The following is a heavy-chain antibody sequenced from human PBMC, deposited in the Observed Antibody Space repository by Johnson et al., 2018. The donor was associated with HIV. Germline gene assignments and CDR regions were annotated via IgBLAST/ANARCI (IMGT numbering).Heavy chain of an antibody. CDR1: GFTFSSYA. V-gene: IGHV3-23*04. D-gene: IGHD1-26*01. Sequence: EVQLVESGGGLVQPGGSLRLSCAASGFTFSSYAMSWVRQAPGKGLEWVSAISGSGGSKYYADSVKGRFTISRDNSKNTLYLQMNSLRAEDTAVYYCARDRDGGELLEVDAFDIWGQGTMVTVSS. CDR3: ARDRDGGELLEVDAFDI. J-gene: IGHJ3*02. CDR2: ISGSGGSK.